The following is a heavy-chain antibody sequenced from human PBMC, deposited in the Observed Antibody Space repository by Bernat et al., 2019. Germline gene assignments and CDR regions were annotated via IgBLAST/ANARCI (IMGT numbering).Heavy chain of an antibody. CDR1: GFTFSSYA. V-gene: IGHV3-30-3*01. J-gene: IGHJ3*02. Sequence: QVQLVESGGGVVQPGRSLRLSCAASGFTFSSYAMHWVRQAPGKGLEWVVVISYDGSNKYYADSVKGRFTISRDNSKNTLYLQMNSLRAEDTAVYYCAREAVAGDAFDIWGQGTMVTVSS. D-gene: IGHD6-19*01. CDR2: ISYDGSNK. CDR3: AREAVAGDAFDI.